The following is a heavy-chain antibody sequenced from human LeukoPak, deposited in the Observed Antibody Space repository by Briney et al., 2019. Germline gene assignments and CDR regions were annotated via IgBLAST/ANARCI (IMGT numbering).Heavy chain of an antibody. CDR3: ARDYDSSGYYFGVFDY. V-gene: IGHV4-39*07. D-gene: IGHD3-22*01. CDR1: GGSISSSSYY. J-gene: IGHJ4*02. CDR2: IYYSGST. Sequence: SETLSLTCTVSGGSISSSSYYWGWIRQPPGKGLEWIGGIYYSGSTYYNPSLKSRVTISVDTSKNQFSLKLSSVTAADTAVYYCARDYDSSGYYFGVFDYWGQGTLVTVSS.